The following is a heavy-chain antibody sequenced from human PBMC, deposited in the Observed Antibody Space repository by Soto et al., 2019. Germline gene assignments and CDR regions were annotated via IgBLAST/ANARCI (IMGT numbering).Heavy chain of an antibody. V-gene: IGHV1-3*01. Sequence: ASVKVSCKASGYTFTSYYMHWVRQAPGQRLEWMGWINAGNGNTKYSQKFQGRVTITRDTSASTAYMELSSVTAADTAVYYCARETPYDYVYDSSGYYYDYWGQGTLVTVSS. D-gene: IGHD3-22*01. CDR3: ARETPYDYVYDSSGYYYDY. CDR1: GYTFTSYY. J-gene: IGHJ4*02. CDR2: INAGNGNT.